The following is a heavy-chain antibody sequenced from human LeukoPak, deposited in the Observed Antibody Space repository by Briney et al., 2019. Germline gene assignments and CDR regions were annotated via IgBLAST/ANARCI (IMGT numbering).Heavy chain of an antibody. Sequence: ASVKVSCKASGGTFSSYAISWVRQAPGQGLEWMGRITPILGIANYAQKFQGRVTITADKSTSTAYMELSSLRSEDTAVYYCARIGYDSSGYYGYWGQGTLDTVSS. V-gene: IGHV1-69*04. CDR3: ARIGYDSSGYYGY. CDR2: ITPILGIA. D-gene: IGHD3-22*01. CDR1: GGTFSSYA. J-gene: IGHJ4*02.